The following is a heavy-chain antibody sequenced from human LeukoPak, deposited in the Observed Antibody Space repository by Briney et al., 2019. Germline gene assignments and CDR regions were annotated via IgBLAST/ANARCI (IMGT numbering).Heavy chain of an antibody. CDR3: AKDDPRWGFDY. Sequence: GGSLRLSCAASGFTFSSYGMHWVRQAPGKGLEWVTFIRYEGNDKYYADFVEGRFTISRDNSRDTMYLQMNSLRPGDTAVYYCAKDDPRWGFDYWGQGILVTVSS. CDR1: GFTFSSYG. CDR2: IRYEGNDK. D-gene: IGHD4-23*01. V-gene: IGHV3-30*02. J-gene: IGHJ4*02.